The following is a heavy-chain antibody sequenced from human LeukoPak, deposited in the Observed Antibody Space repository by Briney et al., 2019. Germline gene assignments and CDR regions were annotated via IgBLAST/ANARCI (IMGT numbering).Heavy chain of an antibody. CDR3: ATQFGEKFDC. J-gene: IGHJ4*02. CDR2: IYYSGST. CDR1: GGSISSYY. V-gene: IGHV4-59*01. D-gene: IGHD3-10*01. Sequence: ASETLSLTCTFYGGSISSYYWSWIRQPPGKGLEWIGYIYYSGSTNYNPSLKSRVTISVDTSKNQFSLKLRSVTAADTAVYYCATQFGEKFDCWGRGVLVSVSS.